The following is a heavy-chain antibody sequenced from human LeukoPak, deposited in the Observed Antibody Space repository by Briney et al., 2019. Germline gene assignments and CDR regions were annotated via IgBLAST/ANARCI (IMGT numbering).Heavy chain of an antibody. J-gene: IGHJ4*02. CDR2: IWYDGSNK. V-gene: IGHV3-33*01. CDR1: GFTFSSYG. D-gene: IGHD5-24*01. CDR3: AGGPGWLQAHFDY. Sequence: PGRSLRLSCAASGFTFSSYGMHWVRQAPGKGLEWVAVIWYDGSNKYYADSVKGRFTISRDNSKNTLYLQMNSLRAEDTAVYYCAGGPGWLQAHFDYWGQGTLVTVSS.